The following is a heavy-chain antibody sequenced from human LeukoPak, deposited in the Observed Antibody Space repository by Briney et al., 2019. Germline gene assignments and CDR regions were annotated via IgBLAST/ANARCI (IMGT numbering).Heavy chain of an antibody. CDR3: AKLLSGYCSRTSCLNWFDP. Sequence: GGSLRLSCAASGFTFSSYAMSWVRQAPGKGLEWVSYITSSGSTINYADSVKGRFTISRDNAKNSLYLQMNSLRAEDTAVYYCAKLLSGYCSRTSCLNWFDPWGQGTLVTVSS. J-gene: IGHJ5*02. CDR1: GFTFSSYA. CDR2: ITSSGSTI. D-gene: IGHD2-2*01. V-gene: IGHV3-48*04.